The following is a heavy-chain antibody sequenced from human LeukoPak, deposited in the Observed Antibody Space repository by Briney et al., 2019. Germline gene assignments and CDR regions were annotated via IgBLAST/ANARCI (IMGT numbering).Heavy chain of an antibody. J-gene: IGHJ4*02. CDR2: IPYDGSNK. V-gene: IGHV3-30-3*01. Sequence: PGGSLRLSCAASGFTFSSYAMHWVRQAPGKGLEWVAVIPYDGSNKYYADSVKGRFTISRDNSKNTLYLQMNSLRAEDTAVYYCARGSLSDYWGQGTLVTVSS. CDR3: ARGSLSDY. CDR1: GFTFSSYA.